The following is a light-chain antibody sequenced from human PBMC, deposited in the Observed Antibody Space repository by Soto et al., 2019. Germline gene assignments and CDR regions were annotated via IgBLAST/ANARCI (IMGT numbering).Light chain of an antibody. J-gene: IGLJ2*01. V-gene: IGLV2-23*01. Sequence: QSALAQPASVSGSPGQSITISCTGTRSDVGGYTLVSWFQHYPGKAPKLMIYEDNKRPSGVSDRFSGSKSGNTASLTISCLQAEDEDDYYCCSYAGSSSVLFGGGTQLTVL. CDR3: CSYAGSSSVL. CDR1: RSDVGGYTL. CDR2: EDN.